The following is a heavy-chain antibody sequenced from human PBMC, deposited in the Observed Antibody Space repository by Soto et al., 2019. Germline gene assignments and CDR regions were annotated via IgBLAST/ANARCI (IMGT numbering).Heavy chain of an antibody. J-gene: IGHJ6*02. CDR2: ISTYNGDT. V-gene: IGHV1-18*01. CDR1: GYTFSTSG. D-gene: IGHD2-15*01. CDR3: ARAGAAPYYYYGMDV. Sequence: QVQLVQSGAEVRKPGASVKVSCKASGYTFSTSGMSWLRQAPGQGLEWMGWISTYNGDTNDAPKXQNXXTXPSDTSTRTVYMELRSLRSDDTAVYYCARAGAAPYYYYGMDVWGQGTRVTVSS.